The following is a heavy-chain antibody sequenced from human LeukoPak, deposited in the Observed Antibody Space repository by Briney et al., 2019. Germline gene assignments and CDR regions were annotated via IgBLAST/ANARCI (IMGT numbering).Heavy chain of an antibody. D-gene: IGHD5-18*01. Sequence: SVKVSCKASVGTFSSYAISWVRQAPGQGLEWMGGIIPIFGTANYAQKFQGRVTITTDESTSTAYMELSSLRSEDTAVYYCARGTAMVYYYYMDVWGKGTTVTVSS. CDR1: VGTFSSYA. CDR3: ARGTAMVYYYYMDV. J-gene: IGHJ6*03. CDR2: IIPIFGTA. V-gene: IGHV1-69*05.